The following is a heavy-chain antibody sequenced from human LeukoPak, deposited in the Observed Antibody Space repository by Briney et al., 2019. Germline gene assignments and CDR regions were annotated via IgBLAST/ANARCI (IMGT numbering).Heavy chain of an antibody. V-gene: IGHV1-3*01. CDR1: GYTFTSYA. CDR2: INAGNGNT. D-gene: IGHD6-13*01. CDR3: ARDNSWASAGCTNFDY. J-gene: IGHJ4*02. Sequence: GASVKVSCKASGYTFTSYAMHWVRQAPGQRLEWMGWINAGNGNTKYSQKFQGRVTITRDTSASTAYMELSSLRSEDTAVYYCARDNSWASAGCTNFDYWGQGTLVTVSS.